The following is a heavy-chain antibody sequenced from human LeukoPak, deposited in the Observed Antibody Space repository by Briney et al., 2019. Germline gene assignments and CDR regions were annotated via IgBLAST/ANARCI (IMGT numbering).Heavy chain of an antibody. CDR2: IYSGGST. J-gene: IGHJ4*02. Sequence: PGGSLRLSCVVSGFTVSNNYMSWVRQAPRKGLEWVSLIYSGGSTYYADSVKGRFTISRDNSKNTLYLQMNSLRADDTAVYYCVRGATHPDYWGQGTLVTVSS. CDR1: GFTVSNNY. V-gene: IGHV3-53*01. CDR3: VRGATHPDY.